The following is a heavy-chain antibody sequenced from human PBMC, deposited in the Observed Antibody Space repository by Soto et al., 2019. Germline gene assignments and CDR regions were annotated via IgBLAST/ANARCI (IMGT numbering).Heavy chain of an antibody. D-gene: IGHD1-26*01. CDR3: ITGIDGLLY. J-gene: IGHJ4*02. CDR2: IKSKTDGGTT. V-gene: IGHV3-15*07. CDR1: GFTFDKVG. Sequence: EVQLVESGGGLVKPGGSLRLSCAVSGFTFDKVGMNWVRQAPGKGLEWVGRIKSKTDGGTTDYAAPVKGRFTISRDESQNMMYLQMNGLKTEDTGMYLCITGIDGLLYWGQGTLVTVSS.